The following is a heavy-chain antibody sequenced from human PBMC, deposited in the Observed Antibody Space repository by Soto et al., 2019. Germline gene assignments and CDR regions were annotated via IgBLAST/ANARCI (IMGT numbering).Heavy chain of an antibody. J-gene: IGHJ4*01. Sequence: EVQLVESGGGLVQPGGSLRLSCAASGFTFSSYSMNWVRQAPGKGLEWVSYISSSSSTIYYADSVKGRFTISRDNAKNSLYPPMNSLTDEEPAVYYCARYSGYVEWGHGTLVTVSS. CDR2: ISSSSSTI. D-gene: IGHD5-12*01. CDR1: GFTFSSYS. CDR3: ARYSGYVE. V-gene: IGHV3-48*02.